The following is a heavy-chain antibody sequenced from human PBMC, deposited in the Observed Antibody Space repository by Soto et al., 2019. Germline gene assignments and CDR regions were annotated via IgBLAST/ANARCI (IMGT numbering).Heavy chain of an antibody. CDR2: IIPIFGTA. CDR1: GGTFSSYA. V-gene: IGHV1-69*13. D-gene: IGHD3-3*01. Sequence: ASVKVSCKASGGTFSSYAISWVRQAPGQGLEWMGGIIPIFGTANYAQKFQGRVTITADESTSTAYMELSSLRSEDTAVYYCAREGMRHYDFWSGYGWFDPWGQGTLVTVSS. CDR3: AREGMRHYDFWSGYGWFDP. J-gene: IGHJ5*02.